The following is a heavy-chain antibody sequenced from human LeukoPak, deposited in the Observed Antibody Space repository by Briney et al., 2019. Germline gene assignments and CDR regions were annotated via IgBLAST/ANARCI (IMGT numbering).Heavy chain of an antibody. J-gene: IGHJ4*02. Sequence: EASVKVSCKASGYTFTGYYMHWVRQAPGHGLEWMGWINPNSGGTNYAQKFQGRVTMTRDTSISTAYMELSRLRSDDTAVYYCARTEYCTNGVCYFSISDYWGQGTLVTVSS. V-gene: IGHV1-2*02. CDR2: INPNSGGT. D-gene: IGHD2-8*01. CDR1: GYTFTGYY. CDR3: ARTEYCTNGVCYFSISDY.